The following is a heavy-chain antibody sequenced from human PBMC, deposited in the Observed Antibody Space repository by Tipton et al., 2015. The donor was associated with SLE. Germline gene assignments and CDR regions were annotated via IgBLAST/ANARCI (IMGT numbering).Heavy chain of an antibody. CDR2: ISASNGDT. J-gene: IGHJ4*02. V-gene: IGHV1-18*01. D-gene: IGHD5-12*01. CDR1: GYTFTSYS. CDR3: AREDIVATPFDY. Sequence: QLVQSGVEVKKPGASVKVSCKASGYTFTSYSITWVRQAPGQGLEWMGWISASNGDTNYAQKLQGRVTMTTDTSTSTAYMELRSLRSDDTAVYYCAREDIVATPFDYWGQGTLVTVSS.